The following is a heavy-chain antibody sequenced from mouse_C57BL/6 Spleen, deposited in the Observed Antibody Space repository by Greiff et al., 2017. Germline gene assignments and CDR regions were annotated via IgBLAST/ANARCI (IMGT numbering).Heavy chain of an antibody. V-gene: IGHV5-4*01. CDR3: AREGTGTNAMDY. CDR2: ISDGGSYT. CDR1: GFTFSSYA. D-gene: IGHD4-1*01. Sequence: EVHLVESGGGLVKPGGSLKLSCAASGFTFSSYAMSWVRQTPEKRLEWVATISDGGSYTYYPDNVKGRFTISRDNAKNNLYLQMSHLKSEDTAMYYCAREGTGTNAMDYWGQGTSVTVSS. J-gene: IGHJ4*01.